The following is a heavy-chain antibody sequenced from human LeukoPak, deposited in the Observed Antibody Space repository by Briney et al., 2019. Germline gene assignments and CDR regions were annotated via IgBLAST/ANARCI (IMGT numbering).Heavy chain of an antibody. Sequence: PGGSLRLSCAASGFTFSTYWMLWVRQDPGKGLVWVSRISSDASITSYANPVKGRFTISRDNAKNTLYLQMNSLRAEDTALYYCATSARTYIGSSLDYWGQGTLVTVSS. CDR1: GFTFSTYW. D-gene: IGHD2-15*01. J-gene: IGHJ4*02. CDR2: ISSDASIT. CDR3: ATSARTYIGSSLDY. V-gene: IGHV3-74*01.